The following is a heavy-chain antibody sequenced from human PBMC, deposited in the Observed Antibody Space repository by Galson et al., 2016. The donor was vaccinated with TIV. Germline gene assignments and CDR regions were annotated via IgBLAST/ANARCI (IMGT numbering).Heavy chain of an antibody. V-gene: IGHV4-39*01. D-gene: IGHD2-2*02. J-gene: IGHJ5*02. CDR3: ARHISIPALKRHHYFDT. CDR2: IYDTGTT. Sequence: SETLSLTCTVSGGSINRSGFYWAWIRQSPGKVLEWIGSIYDTGTTSYSPSFRSRVTMSVDTSKNSFSLRLTSVTAADTATYFCARHISIPALKRHHYFDTWGQGTLVTVSS. CDR1: GGSINRSGFY.